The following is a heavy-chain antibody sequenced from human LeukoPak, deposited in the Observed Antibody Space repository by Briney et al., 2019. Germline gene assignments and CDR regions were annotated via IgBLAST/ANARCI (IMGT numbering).Heavy chain of an antibody. Sequence: GGSLRLSCAASGFTFSSYGMHWVRQAPGKGLEWVAVISYDGSNKYYADSVKGRFTISGDNSKNTLYLQVNSLRAEDTAVYYCAKDDSVYRTTQPFDYWGQGTLVTVSS. V-gene: IGHV3-30*18. J-gene: IGHJ4*02. CDR3: AKDDSVYRTTQPFDY. CDR1: GFTFSSYG. D-gene: IGHD5-18*01. CDR2: ISYDGSNK.